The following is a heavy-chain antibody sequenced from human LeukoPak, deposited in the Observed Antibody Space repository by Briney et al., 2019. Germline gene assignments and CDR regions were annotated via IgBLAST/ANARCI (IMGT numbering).Heavy chain of an antibody. CDR3: ATMGYSHTPFDY. V-gene: IGHV1-24*01. J-gene: IGHJ4*02. D-gene: IGHD3-22*01. CDR2: FDPEDGET. Sequence: GASVKVSCKVSGYTLTELSMHWVRQAPGKGLEWMGGFDPEDGETIYAQKFQGRVTMTEDTSTDTAYMELSSLRSEDTAVYYCATMGYSHTPFDYWGQGTLVTVSS. CDR1: GYTLTELS.